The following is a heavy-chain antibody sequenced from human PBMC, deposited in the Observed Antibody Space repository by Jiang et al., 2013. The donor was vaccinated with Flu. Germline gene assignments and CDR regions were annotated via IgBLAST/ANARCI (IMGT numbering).Heavy chain of an antibody. J-gene: IGHJ4*02. Sequence: QSGSELKKPGASVKVSCKASGYTFTDYPMNWVRQAPGQGLEWMGWINTNTGNPTYARGFTGRLVFSLDTAGSTAYLQISRLKADDTAVYYCARGDRQHLIQAYWGQGTLVTVSS. CDR1: GYTFTDYP. V-gene: IGHV7-4-1*02. D-gene: IGHD5-18*01. CDR2: INTNTGNP. CDR3: ARGDRQHLIQAY.